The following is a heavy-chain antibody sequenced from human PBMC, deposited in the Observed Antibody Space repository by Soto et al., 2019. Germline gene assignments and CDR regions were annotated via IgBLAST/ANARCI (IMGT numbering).Heavy chain of an antibody. J-gene: IGHJ5*02. Sequence: RGESLKISCKSSGYSFASQWISWVRQMPGKGLEWMGTLDPTDSYINYSPSFQGHVTMSADKSTTTAYLQWSSLKASDTAMYYCGSHYSTSGLDPWGPGTLVAVSS. CDR2: LDPTDSYI. CDR3: GSHYSTSGLDP. CDR1: GYSFASQW. V-gene: IGHV5-10-1*01. D-gene: IGHD6-6*01.